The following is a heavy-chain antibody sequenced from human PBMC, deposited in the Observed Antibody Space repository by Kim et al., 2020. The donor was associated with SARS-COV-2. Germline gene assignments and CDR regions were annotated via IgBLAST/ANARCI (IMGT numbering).Heavy chain of an antibody. Sequence: SETLSLTCTVSGGSISSYYWSWIRQPPGKGLEWIGYIYYSGSTNYNPSLKSRVTISVDTSKNQFSLKLSSVTAADTAVYYCARVKYDSSGYHDAFDIWGQGTMVTV. V-gene: IGHV4-59*13. CDR2: IYYSGST. CDR3: ARVKYDSSGYHDAFDI. J-gene: IGHJ3*02. D-gene: IGHD3-22*01. CDR1: GGSISSYY.